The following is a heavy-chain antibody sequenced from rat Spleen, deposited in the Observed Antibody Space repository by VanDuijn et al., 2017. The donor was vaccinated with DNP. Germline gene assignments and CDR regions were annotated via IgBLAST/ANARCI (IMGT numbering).Heavy chain of an antibody. CDR1: GFSLTSYH. V-gene: IGHV2-43*01. J-gene: IGHJ1*01. D-gene: IGHD1-1*01. CDR3: ARGEWPYWYFDF. CDR2: IWTSGST. Sequence: QVQLKESGPGLVQPSQTLSLACTVSGFSLTSYHVHWVRQPSGKGLEWMGVIWTSGSTEYSSALKSRLSISRDTAKSQVFLKVNSLQTEDTATYYCARGEWPYWYFDFWGPGTMVTVSS.